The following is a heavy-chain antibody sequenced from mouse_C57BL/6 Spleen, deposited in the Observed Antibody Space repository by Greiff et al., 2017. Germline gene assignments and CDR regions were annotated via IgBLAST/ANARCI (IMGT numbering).Heavy chain of an antibody. J-gene: IGHJ3*01. CDR3: ARFDYRDPY. Sequence: VQLQQSGAELARPGASVKMSCKASGYTFTSYTMHWVKQRPGQGLEWIGYINPSSGYTKYNQKFKDKATLTADQSSSTAYMQLSSLTSEDSAVYYCARFDYRDPYWGQGTLVTVSA. CDR2: INPSSGYT. CDR1: GYTFTSYT. D-gene: IGHD2-4*01. V-gene: IGHV1-4*01.